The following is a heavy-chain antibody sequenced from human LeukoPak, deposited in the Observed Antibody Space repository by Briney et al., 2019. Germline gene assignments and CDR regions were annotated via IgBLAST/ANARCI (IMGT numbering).Heavy chain of an antibody. D-gene: IGHD1-7*01. V-gene: IGHV4-4*07. CDR1: GVSISGYY. CDR3: ARLITGTTTAFDI. Sequence: SETLSLTCSVSGVSISGYYWTWIRQPAGKGLEWIERVYTSGSTHYNPSLKTRLTMSVDTSKNQFSLKLSSVNAAEMAVYYCARLITGTTTAFDIWGQGTMVTVSS. CDR2: VYTSGST. J-gene: IGHJ3*02.